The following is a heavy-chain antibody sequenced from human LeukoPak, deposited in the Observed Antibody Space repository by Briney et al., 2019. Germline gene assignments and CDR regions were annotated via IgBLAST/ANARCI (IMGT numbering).Heavy chain of an antibody. CDR1: GFTFSSYG. J-gene: IGHJ4*02. Sequence: PGRSLRLSCAASGFTFSSYGMHWVRQAPGKGLEWVAVISYDGSNKYYADSVKGRFTISRDNSKNTLYLQMNSLRAEDTAVYYCAKDLVGYCSGGSCYPGDYWGQGTLVTVSS. CDR2: ISYDGSNK. D-gene: IGHD2-15*01. CDR3: AKDLVGYCSGGSCYPGDY. V-gene: IGHV3-30*18.